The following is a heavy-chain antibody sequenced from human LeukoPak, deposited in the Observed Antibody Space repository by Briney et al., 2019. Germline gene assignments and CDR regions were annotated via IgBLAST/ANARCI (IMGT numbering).Heavy chain of an antibody. V-gene: IGHV3-66*01. Sequence: PGGSLRLSCAVSGFTVSSNYMNWVRQAPGKGLEWVSVIYSGGSTYSADSVKGRFTISRDNSKNTLYLQMNSLRAEDTAVYYCASIFYWGQGTLVTVSS. J-gene: IGHJ4*02. CDR3: ASIFY. CDR1: GFTVSSNY. CDR2: IYSGGST.